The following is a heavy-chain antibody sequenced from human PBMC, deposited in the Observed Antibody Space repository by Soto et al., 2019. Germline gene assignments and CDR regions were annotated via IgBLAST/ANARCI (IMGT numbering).Heavy chain of an antibody. V-gene: IGHV3-23*01. Sequence: GGSLRLSCAASGFTFSSYAMSWVRQAPGKGLEWVSAISGSGGSTYYADSVKGRFTISRDNSKNTLYLQMNSLRAEDTAVYYCAKDRPHPRSIAAALPLDYWGQGTLVTVSS. CDR1: GFTFSSYA. D-gene: IGHD6-13*01. CDR2: ISGSGGST. J-gene: IGHJ4*02. CDR3: AKDRPHPRSIAAALPLDY.